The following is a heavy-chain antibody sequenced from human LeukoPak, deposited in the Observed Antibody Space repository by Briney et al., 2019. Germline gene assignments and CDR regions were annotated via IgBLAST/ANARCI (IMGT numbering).Heavy chain of an antibody. D-gene: IGHD6-13*01. V-gene: IGHV1-2*02. CDR1: GYTFTGYY. CDR2: INPNSGGT. J-gene: IGHJ4*02. Sequence: ASVKVSCKASGYTFTGYYMHWVRQAPGQGLEWMGWINPNSGGTNYAQKFQGRVTMTRDTSISTAYMELSRLRSDDTAVYYCARDLYQHHSYGLGIAAAGSDYWGQGTLVPSPQ. CDR3: ARDLYQHHSYGLGIAAAGSDY.